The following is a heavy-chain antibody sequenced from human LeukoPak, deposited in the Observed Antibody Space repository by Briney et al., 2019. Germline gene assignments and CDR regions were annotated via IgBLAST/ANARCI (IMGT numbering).Heavy chain of an antibody. D-gene: IGHD3-22*01. CDR3: ARGSYDSSGYYWFDP. Sequence: TSETLSLTCTVSGGSISSYYWSWIRQPPGKGLEWIGYIYYSGSTNYNPSLKSRVTISVDRSKNQFSLKLSSVTAADTAVYYCARGSYDSSGYYWFDPWGQGTLVTVSS. CDR1: GGSISSYY. CDR2: IYYSGST. V-gene: IGHV4-59*12. J-gene: IGHJ5*02.